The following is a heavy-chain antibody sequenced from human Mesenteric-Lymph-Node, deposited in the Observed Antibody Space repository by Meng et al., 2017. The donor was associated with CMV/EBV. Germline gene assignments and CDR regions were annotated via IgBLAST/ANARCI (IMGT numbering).Heavy chain of an antibody. CDR2: ISSGSRYI. CDR1: GFTFSDYY. D-gene: IGHD6-6*01. Sequence: GGSLRLSCAASGFTFSDYYMSWIRQAPGKGLEWVSYISSGSRYIYYADSVKGRFTISRDNSKNTLYLQMNSLRAEDTAVYYCARVSSSSSGYGMDVWGQGTTVTVSS. V-gene: IGHV3-11*05. J-gene: IGHJ6*02. CDR3: ARVSSSSSGYGMDV.